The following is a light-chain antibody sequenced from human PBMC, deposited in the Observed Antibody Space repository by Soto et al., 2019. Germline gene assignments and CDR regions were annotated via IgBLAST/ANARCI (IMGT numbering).Light chain of an antibody. CDR3: AAWDDSLLGV. Sequence: QSALTQPPSASGTPGQRVTISCSGSSSNIGSNYVYWYQQLPGTAPKLVIYRNNQRPTGVPDRFSGSKSGTSASLAISGLRSEDEADYYCAAWDDSLLGVFGGGTQLTVL. V-gene: IGLV1-47*01. CDR2: RNN. CDR1: SSNIGSNY. J-gene: IGLJ3*02.